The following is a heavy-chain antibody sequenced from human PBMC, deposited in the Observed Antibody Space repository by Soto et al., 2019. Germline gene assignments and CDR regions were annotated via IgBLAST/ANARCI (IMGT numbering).Heavy chain of an antibody. CDR3: AIMLWYNWNDELGYYYGMDV. D-gene: IGHD1-1*01. J-gene: IGHJ6*02. V-gene: IGHV1-69*13. CDR1: GGTFSSYA. Sequence: ASVKVSCKASGGTFSSYAISWVRQAPGQGLEWMGGIIPIFGTANYAQKFQGRVTITADESTSTAYMELSSLRSEDTAVYYCAIMLWYNWNDELGYYYGMDVWGQGTTVTVSS. CDR2: IIPIFGTA.